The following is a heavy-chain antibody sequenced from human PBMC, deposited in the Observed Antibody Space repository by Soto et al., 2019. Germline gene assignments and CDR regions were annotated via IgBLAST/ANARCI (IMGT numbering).Heavy chain of an antibody. V-gene: IGHV2-5*02. CDR2: IYWDDDK. J-gene: IGHJ5*02. CDR1: AFSLRTRGVG. Sequence: QITLKESGPTLVKPTQTLTLTCTFSAFSLRTRGVGVGWIRQPPGKALEWLALIYWDDDKRYNPSLKSRLTITQDTSRNTVVLTMPNMDPVDTGTYYCAHGDGSYYHSSGRLGFDPWGQGTLVTVSS. CDR3: AHGDGSYYHSSGRLGFDP. D-gene: IGHD3-22*01.